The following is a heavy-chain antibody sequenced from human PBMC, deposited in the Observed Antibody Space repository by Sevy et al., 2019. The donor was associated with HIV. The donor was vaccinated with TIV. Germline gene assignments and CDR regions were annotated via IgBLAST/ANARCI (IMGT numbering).Heavy chain of an antibody. CDR2: ISGGGGTT. V-gene: IGHV3-23*01. D-gene: IGHD6-13*01. J-gene: IGHJ6*03. CDR3: AKGDSSSWYNAYMDV. CDR1: GFIFSSYV. Sequence: GGSLRLSCAASGFIFSSYVMNWVRQAPGKGLEWVSGISGGGGTTYYADSVEGRFTISRENSKNTLYLQMNSLRVEDTAIYYCAKGDSSSWYNAYMDVWGKGTTVTVSS.